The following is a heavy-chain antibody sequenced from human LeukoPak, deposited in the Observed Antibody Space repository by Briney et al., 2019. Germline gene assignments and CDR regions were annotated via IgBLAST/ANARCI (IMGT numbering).Heavy chain of an antibody. CDR2: FDPEDGET. Sequence: GASVKVSCTVSGYTLTELSMHWVRQAPGKGLEWMGGFDPEDGETIYAQKFQGRVTMTEDTSTDTAYMELSSLRSEDTAVYYCAASPLVVAASGAHLYYYYGMDVWGQGTTVTVSS. J-gene: IGHJ6*02. CDR1: GYTLTELS. D-gene: IGHD2-15*01. V-gene: IGHV1-24*01. CDR3: AASPLVVAASGAHLYYYYGMDV.